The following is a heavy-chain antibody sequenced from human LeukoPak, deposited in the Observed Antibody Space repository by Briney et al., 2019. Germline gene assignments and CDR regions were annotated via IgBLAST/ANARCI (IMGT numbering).Heavy chain of an antibody. D-gene: IGHD3-10*01. CDR1: GLTFNSYG. Sequence: GRPQRLSCAASGLTFNSYGMHGLRQAPGKGLEWVAVILNDGNNKYYADSVKRRFTISRDNSKNTLYLQMNSLRTEGTAVYYCAKEITMLRGVIGPANYWGQGTLVSVSS. CDR3: AKEITMLRGVIGPANY. V-gene: IGHV3-30*18. CDR2: ILNDGNNK. J-gene: IGHJ4*02.